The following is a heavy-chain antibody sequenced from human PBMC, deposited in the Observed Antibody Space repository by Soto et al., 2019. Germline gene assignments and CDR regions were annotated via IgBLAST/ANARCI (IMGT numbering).Heavy chain of an antibody. D-gene: IGHD2-15*01. CDR2: VNSDGSST. CDR1: GFTFSNYW. J-gene: IGHJ6*02. CDR3: ARLGECGGGTCYSDGPCAV. V-gene: IGHV3-74*01. Sequence: GGSLRFSCAAAGFTFSNYWMIWVRQAPGRGLVWISRVNSDGSSTSYADSVKGRFTISRDNAKDTLYLQMNGLRAEDTAVYYCARLGECGGGTCYSDGPCAVWDRETTVTVSS.